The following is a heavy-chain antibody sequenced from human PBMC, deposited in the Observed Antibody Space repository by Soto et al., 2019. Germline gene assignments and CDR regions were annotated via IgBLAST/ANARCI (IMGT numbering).Heavy chain of an antibody. V-gene: IGHV1-3*01. CDR2: INAGNGNT. CDR1: GYTFTSYA. D-gene: IGHD3-9*01. Sequence: ASVKVSCKASGYTFTSYAMHWVRQAPGQRLEWMGWINAGNGNTKYSQKFQGRVTITRDTSASTAYMELSSLRSEDTAVYYCARDRLRYFVRGYYYYGMDVWGQGTTVTVSS. CDR3: ARDRLRYFVRGYYYYGMDV. J-gene: IGHJ6*02.